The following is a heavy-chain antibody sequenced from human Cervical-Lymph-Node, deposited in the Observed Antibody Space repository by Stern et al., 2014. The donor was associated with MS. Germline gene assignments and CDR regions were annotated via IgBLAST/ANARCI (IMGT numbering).Heavy chain of an antibody. CDR1: GFTFSNYA. D-gene: IGHD6-19*01. J-gene: IGHJ4*02. V-gene: IGHV3-30*18. CDR3: AKDREYSSGWYEIED. Sequence: VQLLESGGGAAQPGRSLRLSCAVSGFTFSNYAMHWVRQAPGKGLEWVGVISSDGNSQYYADSVKGRFTISRDNAKNTLHLQMNSLRDEDTSLYYCAKDREYSSGWYEIEDWGQGTLVTVSS. CDR2: ISSDGNSQ.